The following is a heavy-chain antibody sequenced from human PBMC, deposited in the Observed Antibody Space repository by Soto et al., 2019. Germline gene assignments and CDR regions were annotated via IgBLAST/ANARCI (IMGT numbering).Heavy chain of an antibody. CDR1: GGSISSYY. CDR2: IYYSEST. D-gene: IGHD3-10*01. Sequence: SETLSLTCTVSGGSISSYYWSWIRQTPGKGLEWIGYIYYSESTNYNPSLKSRDTISVDTSKNQFSLKLSSVTAADTALYYCASLWSGDISVHYFAYWGKGTLVTVSS. V-gene: IGHV4-59*08. CDR3: ASLWSGDISVHYFAY. J-gene: IGHJ4*02.